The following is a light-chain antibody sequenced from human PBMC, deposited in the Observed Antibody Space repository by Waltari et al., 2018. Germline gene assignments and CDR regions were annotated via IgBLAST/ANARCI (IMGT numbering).Light chain of an antibody. J-gene: IGKJ1*01. V-gene: IGKV1-39*01. CDR1: QSISTY. CDR3: QQSYTSPWT. Sequence: DIQMSQSPSSLSASLGDTVTITGRASQSISTYLNWYQQIPGKAPKLLIYATSNLQSGVPSRFSGSGSGTHFTLTISSLQPEDFSIYYCQQSYTSPWTFGQGTRVEIK. CDR2: ATS.